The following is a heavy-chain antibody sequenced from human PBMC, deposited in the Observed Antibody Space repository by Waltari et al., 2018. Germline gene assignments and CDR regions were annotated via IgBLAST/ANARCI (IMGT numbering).Heavy chain of an antibody. Sequence: EVQLVESGGGLVQPGGSLRLSCAASGFTLRNHWMSWVRQAPGKGLEWVANIMTDGREEYYVDSVRGRFTISRDNSARTLYLDMDSLRLDDTAMYYCAKDAFGNTYLDFWGQGTLVTVSS. CDR1: GFTLRNHW. J-gene: IGHJ4*02. V-gene: IGHV3-7*01. D-gene: IGHD2-2*02. CDR3: AKDAFGNTYLDF. CDR2: IMTDGREE.